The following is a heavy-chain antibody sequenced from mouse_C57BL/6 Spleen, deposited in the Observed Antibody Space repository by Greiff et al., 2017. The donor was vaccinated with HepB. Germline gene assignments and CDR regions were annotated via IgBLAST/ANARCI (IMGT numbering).Heavy chain of an antibody. CDR3: ARDSGYYPY. J-gene: IGHJ2*01. CDR1: GFTFSSYA. V-gene: IGHV5-4*01. CDR2: ISDGGSYT. Sequence: EVKLQESGGGLVKPGGSLKLSCAASGFTFSSYAMSWVRQTPEKRLEWVATISDGGSYTYYPDNVKGRFTISRDNAKNNLYLQMSHLKSEDTAMYYCARDSGYYPYWGQGTTLTVSS. D-gene: IGHD2-3*01.